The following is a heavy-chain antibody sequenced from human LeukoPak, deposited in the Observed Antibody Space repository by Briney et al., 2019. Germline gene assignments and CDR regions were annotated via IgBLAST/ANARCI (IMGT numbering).Heavy chain of an antibody. D-gene: IGHD5-24*01. CDR2: IIPIFGTA. Sequence: ASVKVSCKASGGTFSSYAISWVRQAPGQGLEWMGGIIPIFGTANYAQKFQGRVTITADKSTSTAYMELSSLRSEDTAVYYCAREEMATITGLYYWGQGTLVTVSS. V-gene: IGHV1-69*06. CDR1: GGTFSSYA. CDR3: AREEMATITGLYY. J-gene: IGHJ4*02.